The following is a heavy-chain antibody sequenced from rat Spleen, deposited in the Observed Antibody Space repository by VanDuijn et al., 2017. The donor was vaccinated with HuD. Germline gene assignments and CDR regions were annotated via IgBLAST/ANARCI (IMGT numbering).Heavy chain of an antibody. CDR3: ARHNSGYGVMDA. J-gene: IGHJ4*01. CDR2: IVDDGSNT. V-gene: IGHV5S10*01. Sequence: EVQLVESGGGLVQPGGSLKLSCAASGFTFSDYTMAWVRQAPKKGLEWVAAIVDDGSNTFYRDAVKGRFTISRNNAKSTLYLKMHSLRSEDTATYYCARHNSGYGVMDAWGQGASVTVSS. CDR1: GFTFSDYT. D-gene: IGHD4-3*01.